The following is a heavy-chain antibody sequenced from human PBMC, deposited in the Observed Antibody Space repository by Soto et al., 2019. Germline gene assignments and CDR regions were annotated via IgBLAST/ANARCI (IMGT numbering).Heavy chain of an antibody. CDR2: IYNSGTT. CDR3: ATGLTASPFYFDY. Sequence: PSETLSLTCTVSGGSITSVNQYWSWIRQHPGKGLEWIGYIYNSGTTYYNPSLKSRVIISVDTAKSEVSLKLSSVTAADTALYFCATGLTASPFYFDYWGQGTRVTVSS. CDR1: GGSITSVNQY. V-gene: IGHV4-31*03. J-gene: IGHJ4*02.